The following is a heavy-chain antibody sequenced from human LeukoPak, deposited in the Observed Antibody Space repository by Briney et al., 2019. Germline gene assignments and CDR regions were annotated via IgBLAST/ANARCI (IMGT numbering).Heavy chain of an antibody. Sequence: SETLSLTCAVYGGSFSGYYWSWIRQPPGKGLEWIGEINHSGSTNYNPSLKSRVTISVDTSKNQFSLKLSSVTAADTAVYYCARPSRYSSSSGFGYWAQGTLVTVSS. J-gene: IGHJ4*02. CDR3: ARPSRYSSSSGFGY. D-gene: IGHD6-6*01. V-gene: IGHV4-34*01. CDR2: INHSGST. CDR1: GGSFSGYY.